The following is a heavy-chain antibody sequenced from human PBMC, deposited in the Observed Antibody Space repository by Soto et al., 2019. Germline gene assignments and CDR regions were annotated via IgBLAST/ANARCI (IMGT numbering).Heavy chain of an antibody. V-gene: IGHV3-64*04. J-gene: IGHJ4*02. CDR3: AKPPEVAAARGFFDY. Sequence: GGSLRLSCSASGFTFKNYAMHWLRQAPGKGLEYVSAISSSGGSTYYADSVKGRFTISRDISKNALYLQMNSLTAEDTAVYYCAKPPEVAAARGFFDYWGRGTLVTVSS. CDR2: ISSSGGST. D-gene: IGHD6-19*01. CDR1: GFTFKNYA.